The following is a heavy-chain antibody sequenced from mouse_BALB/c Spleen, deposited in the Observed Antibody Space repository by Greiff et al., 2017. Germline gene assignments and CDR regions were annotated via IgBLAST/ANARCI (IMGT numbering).Heavy chain of an antibody. CDR3: AWGITCYYAMDY. CDR1: GFSLTSYG. Sequence: VQLVESGPGLVAPSQSLSITCTVSGFSLTSYGVHWVRQPPGKGLEWLGVIWAGGSTNYSSALMSRLSISKDNSKSQVFLKMNSLQTDDTAMYYCAWGITCYYAMDYWGQGTSVTVSS. J-gene: IGHJ4*01. V-gene: IGHV2-9*02. CDR2: IWAGGST. D-gene: IGHD2-4*01.